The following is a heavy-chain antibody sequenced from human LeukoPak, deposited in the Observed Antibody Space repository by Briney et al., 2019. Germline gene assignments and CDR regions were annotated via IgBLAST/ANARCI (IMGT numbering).Heavy chain of an antibody. V-gene: IGHV4-38-2*02. CDR1: GYSISSGYY. D-gene: IGHD2-2*01. J-gene: IGHJ5*02. CDR3: ARGYCSTTSCPYIWFDP. Sequence: SETLSLTCTVSGYSISSGYYWAWIRPPPGKGLEWIGNIYHTRSTNYKSPLKSRAAISLDTSKNQFSLKLNSVTAADTAVYYCARGYCSTTSCPYIWFDPWGQGTLVTVSS. CDR2: IYHTRST.